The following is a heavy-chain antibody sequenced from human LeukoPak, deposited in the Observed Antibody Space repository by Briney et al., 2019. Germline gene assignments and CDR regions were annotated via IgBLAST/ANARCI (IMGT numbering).Heavy chain of an antibody. D-gene: IGHD5-12*01. CDR1: RGSISGSIRSYY. CDR3: ARIPLGYSGAYYFDY. J-gene: IGHJ4*02. V-gene: IGHV4-4*09. Sequence: SETLSLTCTLSRGSISGSIRSYYWSWLQQPPGKGLEWIGYISSSGSVNDNPSLRSRVPISVDASKIQFVLNLSSLSAAGTAVYYCARIPLGYSGAYYFDYWGRGTLVTVSP. CDR2: ISSSGSV.